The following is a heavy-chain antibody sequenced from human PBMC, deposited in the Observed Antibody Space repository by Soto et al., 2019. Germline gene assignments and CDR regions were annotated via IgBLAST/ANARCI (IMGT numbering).Heavy chain of an antibody. CDR3: ARDPVEAVAVSATYNDY. CDR2: ISAYNGNT. CDR1: GYTFPSYG. J-gene: IGHJ4*02. Sequence: ASVKVSCKASGYTFPSYGISWVRQAPGQGLEWMGWISAYNGNTNYAQKLQGRVTMTTDTSTSTAYMELRSLRSDDTAVYYCARDPVEAVAVSATYNDYWGQGTLVPVSS. V-gene: IGHV1-18*01. D-gene: IGHD6-19*01.